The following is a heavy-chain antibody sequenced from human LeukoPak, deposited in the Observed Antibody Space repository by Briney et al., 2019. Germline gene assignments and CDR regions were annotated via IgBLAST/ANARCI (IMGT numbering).Heavy chain of an antibody. V-gene: IGHV4-39*01. Sequence: SETLSLTCTVSGGSISSSSYYWGWIRQPPGKGLEWIGSIYYSGSTYYNPSLKSRVTISVDTSKNQLSLKLSSVTAADTAVYYCARGFPVTRGYSYGPIDYWGQGTLVTVSS. D-gene: IGHD5-18*01. CDR2: IYYSGST. CDR1: GGSISSSSYY. CDR3: ARGFPVTRGYSYGPIDY. J-gene: IGHJ4*02.